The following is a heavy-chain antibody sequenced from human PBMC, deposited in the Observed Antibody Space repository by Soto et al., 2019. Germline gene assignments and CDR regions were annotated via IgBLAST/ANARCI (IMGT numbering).Heavy chain of an antibody. CDR1: GYMFNSYG. Sequence: QVQLVQSGAEVKKRGASVKVSCKASGYMFNSYGMSWLRQAPGQGLEWIGWISGYNGKTDLAQKFQGRVTMTTEAXXXXXXXXXXXXXFDXTALYYCARDETYTAGWYFEHWGQGTLVTVPS. D-gene: IGHD6-19*01. CDR2: ISGYNGKT. CDR3: ARDETYTAGWYFEH. V-gene: IGHV1-18*01. J-gene: IGHJ4*02.